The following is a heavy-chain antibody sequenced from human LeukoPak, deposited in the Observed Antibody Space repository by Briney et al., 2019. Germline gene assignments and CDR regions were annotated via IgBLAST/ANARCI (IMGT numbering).Heavy chain of an antibody. D-gene: IGHD3-3*01. CDR2: IGGSGGDI. CDR3: ARDRAWNYFDY. CDR1: GFTFSTYT. J-gene: IGHJ4*02. V-gene: IGHV3-23*01. Sequence: GGSLRLSCAASGFTFSTYTMYWVRQPPGKGLEWVSIIGGSGGDIHYADSVKGRFTISRDNSKNTLYLQMDSLRAEDTAVYYCARDRAWNYFDYWGQGTLVTVSS.